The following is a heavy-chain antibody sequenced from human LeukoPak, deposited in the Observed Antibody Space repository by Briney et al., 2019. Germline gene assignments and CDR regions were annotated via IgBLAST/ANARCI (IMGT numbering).Heavy chain of an antibody. CDR1: GFTFSSYA. Sequence: GGSLRLSCAASGFTFSSYAMHWVRQAPGKGLEWVAVISYDGSNKYYADSVKGRFTISRDNPKNTLYLQMNSLRAEDTAVHYCARDNTIVGASPLYFYYGMDVWGQGTTVTVS. CDR3: ARDNTIVGASPLYFYYGMDV. CDR2: ISYDGSNK. D-gene: IGHD1-26*01. J-gene: IGHJ6*02. V-gene: IGHV3-30-3*01.